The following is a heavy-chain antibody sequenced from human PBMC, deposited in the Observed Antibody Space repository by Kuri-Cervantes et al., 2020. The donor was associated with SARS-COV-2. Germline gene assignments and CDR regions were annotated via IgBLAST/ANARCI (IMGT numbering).Heavy chain of an antibody. J-gene: IGHJ6*03. Sequence: SETLSLTCTVSGGSISNTNYFWGWVRQPPGMGLEWIGTFYYSGSSYYDPSLKSRVTMSVDTSKNQFSLKLRSLTAADTAVYYCARDSRSSYQVLLDHYYYSYMDVWDKGTTVTVSS. D-gene: IGHD3-3*01. V-gene: IGHV4-39*02. CDR3: ARDSRSSYQVLLDHYYYSYMDV. CDR2: FYYSGSS. CDR1: GGSISNTNYF.